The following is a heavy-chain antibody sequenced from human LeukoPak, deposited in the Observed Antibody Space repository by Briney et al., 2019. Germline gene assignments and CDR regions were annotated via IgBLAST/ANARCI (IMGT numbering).Heavy chain of an antibody. Sequence: GGSLRLSCAASGFTFSSYEMNWVRQAPGKGLEWVSYISGSGRTMSYADSVKGRFTISRDNAKNSLYLQMNSLRVEDTAVYHCARDQEYYDILTGYYSYGMDVWGQGTTVTVSS. V-gene: IGHV3-48*03. J-gene: IGHJ6*02. D-gene: IGHD3-9*01. CDR2: ISGSGRTM. CDR1: GFTFSSYE. CDR3: ARDQEYYDILTGYYSYGMDV.